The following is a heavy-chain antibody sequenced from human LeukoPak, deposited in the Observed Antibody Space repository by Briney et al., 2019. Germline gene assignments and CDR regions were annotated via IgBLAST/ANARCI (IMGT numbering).Heavy chain of an antibody. CDR3: ARERCSSTSCYGMDV. D-gene: IGHD2-2*01. CDR2: INPNSGGT. V-gene: IGHV1-2*02. J-gene: IGHJ6*02. CDR1: GYTFTGYY. Sequence: RVSVKVSCKASGYTFTGYYMHWVRQAPGQGLEWMGWINPNSGGTNYAQKFQGRVTMTRDTSISTAYMELSSLRSEDMAVYYCARERCSSTSCYGMDVWGQGTTVTVSS.